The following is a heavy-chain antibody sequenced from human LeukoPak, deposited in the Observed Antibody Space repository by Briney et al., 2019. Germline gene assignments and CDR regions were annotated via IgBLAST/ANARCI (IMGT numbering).Heavy chain of an antibody. J-gene: IGHJ6*02. CDR1: GFTFSSYW. CDR2: INHNGNVN. Sequence: GGSLRLSCATSGFTFSSYWMNWARQAPGKGLEWVASINHNGNVNYYVDSVKGRFTISRDNTKNSLYLQMSNLRAEDTAVYFCARGGGLDVWGQGATVTVSS. CDR3: ARGGGLDV. D-gene: IGHD3-16*01. V-gene: IGHV3-7*03.